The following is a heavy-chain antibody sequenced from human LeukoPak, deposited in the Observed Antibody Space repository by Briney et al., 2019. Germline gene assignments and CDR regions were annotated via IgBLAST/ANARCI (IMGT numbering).Heavy chain of an antibody. CDR1: GFTFSDYW. V-gene: IGHV3-74*01. CDR3: TRASHDWSIDY. Sequence: PGGSLRLSCTGSGFTFSDYWIHWVRQVPGEGLMWVSRITYDGSITTYADSVKGRFTLSRDNTKNTVHLQMNSLRADDTALYFCTRASHDWSIDYWGQGTLVTVSS. CDR2: ITYDGSIT. J-gene: IGHJ4*02. D-gene: IGHD3-9*01.